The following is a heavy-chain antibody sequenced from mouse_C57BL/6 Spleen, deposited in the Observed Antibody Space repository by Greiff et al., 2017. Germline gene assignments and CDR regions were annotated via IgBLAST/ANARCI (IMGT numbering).Heavy chain of an antibody. CDR3: ARGGYDFYFDY. CDR2: IDPSDSYT. V-gene: IGHV1-69*01. J-gene: IGHJ2*01. D-gene: IGHD2-4*01. CDR1: GYTFTSYW. Sequence: QVQLKQPGAELVMPGASVKLSCKASGYTFTSYWMPWVKQRPGQGLEWIGEIDPSDSYTNYNQKFKGKSTLTVDKSSSTAYMQLSSLTSEDTAVYYCARGGYDFYFDYWGQGTTLTVSS.